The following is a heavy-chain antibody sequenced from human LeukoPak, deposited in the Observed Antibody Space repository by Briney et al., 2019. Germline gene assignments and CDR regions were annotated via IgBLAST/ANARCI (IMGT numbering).Heavy chain of an antibody. J-gene: IGHJ4*02. CDR2: INYSGST. D-gene: IGHD5-18*01. CDR1: DGPISTYY. V-gene: IGHV4-59*01. CDR3: ARGYRSYDY. Sequence: PSETLSLTCTVSDGPISTYYWNWIRQTPGKGLEWIAFINYSGSTNYNPSLKSRVTISIDTSKNQFSLKVHSVTAADTAMYYCARGYRSYDYWGQGTLVTVSS.